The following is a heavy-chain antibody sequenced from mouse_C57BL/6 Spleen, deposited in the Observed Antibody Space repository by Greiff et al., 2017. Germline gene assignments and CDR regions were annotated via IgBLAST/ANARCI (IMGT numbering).Heavy chain of an antibody. V-gene: IGHV5-17*01. D-gene: IGHD2-4*01. CDR1: GFTFSDYG. J-gene: IGHJ4*01. Sequence: VQLKEPGGGLVKPGGSLKLSCAASGFTFSDYGMHWVRQAPEKGLEWVAYISSGSSTIYYADTVKGRFTITRDNAKNTLFLQMTSLRSEDTAMYYCARHDCGGEYYAMDYWGQGTSVTVSS. CDR2: ISSGSSTI. CDR3: ARHDCGGEYYAMDY.